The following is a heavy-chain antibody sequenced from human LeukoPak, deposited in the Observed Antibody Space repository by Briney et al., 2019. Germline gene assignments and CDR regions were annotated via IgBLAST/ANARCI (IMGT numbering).Heavy chain of an antibody. CDR3: SRESGAFSPFGY. D-gene: IGHD1-26*01. J-gene: IGHJ4*02. Sequence: MPSETLSLTCGVSGGSISSTNWWSWVRQPPGQGLEWIGEISLSGVTNYNPSLKSRVTMSLDRSKNHLSLTLTSVTAADTAVYYCSRESGAFSPFGYWGQGTLVTVSS. V-gene: IGHV4-4*02. CDR2: ISLSGVT. CDR1: GGSISSTNW.